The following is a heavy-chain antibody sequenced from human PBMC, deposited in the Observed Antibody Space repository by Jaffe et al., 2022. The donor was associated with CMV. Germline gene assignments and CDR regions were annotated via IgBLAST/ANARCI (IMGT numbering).Heavy chain of an antibody. Sequence: EVQLVESGGGLVQPGGSLRLSCAASGFTFSSYAMSWVRQAPGKGLEWVSAISGSGGSTYYADSVKGRFTISRDNSKNTLYLQMNSLRAEDTAVYYCAKDVRSSVNDYGDYDYFDYWGQGTLVTVSS. J-gene: IGHJ4*02. D-gene: IGHD4-17*01. CDR3: AKDVRSSVNDYGDYDYFDY. CDR1: GFTFSSYA. CDR2: ISGSGGST. V-gene: IGHV3-23*04.